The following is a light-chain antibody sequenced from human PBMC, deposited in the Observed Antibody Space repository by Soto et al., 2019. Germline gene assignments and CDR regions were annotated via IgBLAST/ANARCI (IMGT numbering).Light chain of an antibody. CDR2: EVN. J-gene: IGLJ1*01. CDR1: SSDVGSYNR. CDR3: SLYISGSTYV. Sequence: QSVLTQPASVSGSPGQSVTISCTGTSSDVGSYNRLSWYQQPPGTAPKLIMYEVNTRPSGVPDRFSGSKSGSTASLTISGLQAEDEADYYCSLYISGSTYVFGIGTKVTVL. V-gene: IGLV2-18*01.